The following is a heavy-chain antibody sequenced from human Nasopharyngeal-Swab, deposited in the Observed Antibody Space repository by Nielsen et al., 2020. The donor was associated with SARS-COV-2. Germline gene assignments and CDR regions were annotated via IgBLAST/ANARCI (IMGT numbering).Heavy chain of an antibody. CDR3: ARERDGTVDPDAFDI. CDR2: ISGYNGKT. CDR1: GYSFINYG. J-gene: IGHJ3*02. D-gene: IGHD3/OR15-3a*01. V-gene: IGHV1-18*01. Sequence: ASVKVSRKASGYSFINYGITWVRQAPGEGLEWMGWISGYNGKTHDAQKFQGRVTLTTDTPTSTGYLELRSLTSDDTAVYYCARERDGTVDPDAFDIWGQGTRVTVSS.